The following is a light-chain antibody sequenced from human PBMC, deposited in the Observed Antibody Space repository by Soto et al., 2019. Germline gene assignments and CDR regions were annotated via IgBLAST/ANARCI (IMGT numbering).Light chain of an antibody. CDR3: QQYYRTPLT. J-gene: IGKJ1*01. CDR1: QSVLYSSNNKNY. CDR2: WAS. Sequence: DIVMTQSPDSLAVSLGERATINCKYSQSVLYSSNNKNYLAWYQQKPGQPPKLLIYWASTRESGVPERFSGSGSGTDFTLTISSLQAEDVAVYYCQQYYRTPLTFGQGTKVEIK. V-gene: IGKV4-1*01.